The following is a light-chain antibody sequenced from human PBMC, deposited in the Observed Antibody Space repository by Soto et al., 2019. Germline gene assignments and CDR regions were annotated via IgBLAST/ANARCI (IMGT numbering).Light chain of an antibody. CDR1: SSNIGAGYD. CDR3: QSYDSSLSGPVV. CDR2: GNT. Sequence: QSVLTQPPSVSGAPGQRVTISCTGSSSNIGAGYDVHWYQQLPGTAPKLLIYGNTNRPSGVPDRFSGSKSSTSASLAITGLQPEDEADYFCQSYDSSLSGPVVFGAGTKLTVL. J-gene: IGLJ2*01. V-gene: IGLV1-40*01.